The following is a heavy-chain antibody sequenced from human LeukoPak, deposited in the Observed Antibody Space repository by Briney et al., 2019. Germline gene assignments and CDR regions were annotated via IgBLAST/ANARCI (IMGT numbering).Heavy chain of an antibody. CDR1: GYTFTSYD. D-gene: IGHD2-2*01. V-gene: IGHV1-8*03. CDR2: MNPNSGNT. J-gene: IGHJ4*02. Sequence: ASVKVSCEPSGYTFTSYDINWVRQATGQGLEWMGWMNPNSGNTGYAQKFQGRVTITRNTSISTAYMELSSLRSEDTAVYYCARDLAMADDYWGQGTLVTVSS. CDR3: ARDLAMADDY.